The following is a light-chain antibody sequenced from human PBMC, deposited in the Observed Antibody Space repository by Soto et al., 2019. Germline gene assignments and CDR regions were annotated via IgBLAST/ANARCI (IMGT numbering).Light chain of an antibody. V-gene: IGKV3D-15*01. CDR2: GAS. CDR3: QQYNNWPPVT. Sequence: EIVMTQSPATLSVSPGERATLSCRASQSVSSNLAWYQQKPGQAPRLLIYGASNRATGIPDRFSGSGSGTDFTLTISRLEPEDFAVYYCQQYNNWPPVTFGQGTKVDIK. CDR1: QSVSSN. J-gene: IGKJ1*01.